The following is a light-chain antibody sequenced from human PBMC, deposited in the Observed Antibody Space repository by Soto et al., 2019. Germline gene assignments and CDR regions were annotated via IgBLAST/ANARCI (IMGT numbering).Light chain of an antibody. CDR2: DTS. J-gene: IGKJ1*01. CDR1: QSVSSS. CDR3: QQYVHWPPGT. V-gene: IGKV3-15*01. Sequence: EIVVTQSPATLSVSPGERVTISCRASQSVSSSLAWYQQRPGQAPRLLIYDTSTRAPGIAARFSGSGSGTEFTLTISSLQSEDVAVYYCQQYVHWPPGTFGQGTTVEIK.